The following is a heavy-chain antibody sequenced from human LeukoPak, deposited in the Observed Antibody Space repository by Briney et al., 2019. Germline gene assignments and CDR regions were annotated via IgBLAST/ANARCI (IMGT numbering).Heavy chain of an antibody. V-gene: IGHV3-30*18. CDR1: GFTFISYG. Sequence: PGGSLRLSCAASGFTFISYGMHWVRQAPGKGLEWVALISYDGSNKYYADSVKGRFTISRDNSKNTLYLQMTTLRAEDTAVYYCAKARPAIAARVGNYYGLDVWGQGTTVTVSS. J-gene: IGHJ6*02. D-gene: IGHD6-6*01. CDR3: AKARPAIAARVGNYYGLDV. CDR2: ISYDGSNK.